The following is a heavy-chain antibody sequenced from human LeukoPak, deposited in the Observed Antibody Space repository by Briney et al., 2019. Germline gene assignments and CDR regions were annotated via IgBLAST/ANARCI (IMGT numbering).Heavy chain of an antibody. J-gene: IGHJ4*02. CDR3: ARSVGAIDS. V-gene: IGHV3-48*01. D-gene: IGHD1-26*01. CDR1: GFTFSSYG. CDR2: IRSSGSTI. Sequence: GGTLRLSCAASGFTFSSYGMSWVRQAPGKGLEWVSYIRSSGSTIYYADSVKGRFTISRDNAKNSLYLQMNSLRAEDTAVYYCARSVGAIDSWGQGTLVTVSS.